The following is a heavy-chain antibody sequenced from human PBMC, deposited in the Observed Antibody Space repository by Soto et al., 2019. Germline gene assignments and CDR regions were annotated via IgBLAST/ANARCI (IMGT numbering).Heavy chain of an antibody. J-gene: IGHJ6*02. CDR3: ARGVNDFWSGLLRGGYYYYGMDV. D-gene: IGHD3-3*01. V-gene: IGHV4-34*01. CDR1: GGSFSGYY. CDR2: INHSGST. Sequence: QVQLQQWGAGLLKPSETLSLTCAVYGGSFSGYYWSWIRQPPGKGLEWIGEINHSGSTNYNPSLTSRVTISVDTSKNQFPLKLSSVTAADTAVYYCARGVNDFWSGLLRGGYYYYGMDVWGQGTTVTVSS.